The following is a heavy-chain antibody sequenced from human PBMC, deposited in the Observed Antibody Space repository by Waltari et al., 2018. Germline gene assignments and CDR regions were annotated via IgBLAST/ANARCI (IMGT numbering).Heavy chain of an antibody. D-gene: IGHD1-26*01. Sequence: EVQLAESGGGLFQPGGSLRLSCTASGFTFSSYWIHWVRQPPGKGLGVLPHLDSDGSDTKDADSVKGRFTISRDNAKNTVYLQMNSLRAEDTAVYYCARALRYSGSYLNWFDPWGQGTLVTVSS. V-gene: IGHV3-74*01. CDR2: LDSDGSDT. CDR1: GFTFSSYW. CDR3: ARALRYSGSYLNWFDP. J-gene: IGHJ5*02.